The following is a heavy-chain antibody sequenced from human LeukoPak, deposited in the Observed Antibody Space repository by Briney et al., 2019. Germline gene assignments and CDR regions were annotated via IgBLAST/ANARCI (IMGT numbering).Heavy chain of an antibody. D-gene: IGHD2-21*01. CDR1: GGSFSGYY. V-gene: IGHV4-34*01. CDR3: TRNSAQALDY. CDR2: INHSGST. J-gene: IGHJ4*02. Sequence: SETLSLTCAVYGGSFSGYYWSWIRQPPGKGLEWIGEINHSGSTNYNPSLKSRVTISVDTSKNQFSLKLSSVTAADTAVYYCTRNSAQALDYWGQGTLVTVSS.